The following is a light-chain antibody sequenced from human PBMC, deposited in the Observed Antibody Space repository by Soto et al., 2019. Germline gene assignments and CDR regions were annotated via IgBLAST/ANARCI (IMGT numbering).Light chain of an antibody. CDR2: ANT. J-gene: IGLJ3*02. CDR3: QSYDSSLSGSRV. V-gene: IGLV1-40*01. Sequence: QSVLTQPPSVSGAPGQRVTISCTGSSSNIGAGYDVHWYQQFPGTAPKLLIYANTNRPSGVPDRFSGSKSGTSASLAITGLHTEDEADYYCQSYDSSLSGSRVFGGGTKVTVL. CDR1: SSNIGAGYD.